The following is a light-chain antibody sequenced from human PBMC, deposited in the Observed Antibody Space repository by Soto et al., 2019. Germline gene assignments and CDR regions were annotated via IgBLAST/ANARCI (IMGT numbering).Light chain of an antibody. J-gene: IGKJ2*01. CDR3: QQYNNNQHT. V-gene: IGKV1-5*03. CDR1: QSISNW. CDR2: SAT. Sequence: DIQMTQSPSTLSASVGDRITITCRASQSISNWLAWYQQKPGKAPQLLIHSATSLQSGVPSRFSGSGSGTEFTLTISSLQPDDCATYYCQQYNNNQHTFGQGNKLELK.